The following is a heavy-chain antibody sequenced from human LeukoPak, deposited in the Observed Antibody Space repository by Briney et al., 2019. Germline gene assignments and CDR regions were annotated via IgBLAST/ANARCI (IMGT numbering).Heavy chain of an antibody. CDR1: GGSISSGSYY. D-gene: IGHD3-22*01. Sequence: PSETLSLTCTVSGGSISSGSYYWSWIRQPAGKGLEWIGRIYTSGSTNYNPSLKSRVTISVDTSKNQFSLKLSSVTAADTAVYYCVRDSYYYDSSGYYYYFDYWGQGTLVTVSS. CDR2: IYTSGST. CDR3: VRDSYYYDSSGYYYYFDY. V-gene: IGHV4-61*02. J-gene: IGHJ4*02.